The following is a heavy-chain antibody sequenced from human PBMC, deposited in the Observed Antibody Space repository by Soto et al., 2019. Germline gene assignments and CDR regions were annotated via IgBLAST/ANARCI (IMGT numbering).Heavy chain of an antibody. V-gene: IGHV3-30*18. Sequence: QVQLVESGGGVVQPGRSLRLSCAASGFTFSSYGMRWVRQAPGKGLEWVAVISYDGSNKYYADSVKGRFTISRDNSKNTLYLQMNSMRAEDTAVYYCAKDAAEYYFDYWGQGTLVTVSS. CDR3: AKDAAEYYFDY. CDR1: GFTFSSYG. CDR2: ISYDGSNK. J-gene: IGHJ4*02.